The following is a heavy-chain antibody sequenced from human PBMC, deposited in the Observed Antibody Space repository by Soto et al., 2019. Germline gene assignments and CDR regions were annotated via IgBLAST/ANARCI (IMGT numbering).Heavy chain of an antibody. V-gene: IGHV1-3*01. CDR1: GYTFTTYV. Sequence: QVQLVQSGAEVEKPGASVKVSCKASGYTFTTYVMHWVRQAPGQRLEWMGWLNAGNDNTEYSQKLQGRVTITRDTSASTVYMELSSLSSEDTAVYYCARVGQNYYGMDVWGQGTTVTVSS. D-gene: IGHD3-3*01. J-gene: IGHJ6*02. CDR3: ARVGQNYYGMDV. CDR2: LNAGNDNT.